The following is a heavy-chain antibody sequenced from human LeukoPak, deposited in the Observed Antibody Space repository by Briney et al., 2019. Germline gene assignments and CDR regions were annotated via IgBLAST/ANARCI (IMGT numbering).Heavy chain of an antibody. Sequence: GGSLTLSCAASGFTFSTYSMNRVRQAPGKGLEWVSSISSSSSYIYYADSVKGRFTISRDNAKNSLYLQMNSLRAEDTAVYYCARVMGIAAAADYWGQGTLVTVSS. J-gene: IGHJ4*02. D-gene: IGHD6-13*01. V-gene: IGHV3-21*01. CDR2: ISSSSSYI. CDR1: GFTFSTYS. CDR3: ARVMGIAAAADY.